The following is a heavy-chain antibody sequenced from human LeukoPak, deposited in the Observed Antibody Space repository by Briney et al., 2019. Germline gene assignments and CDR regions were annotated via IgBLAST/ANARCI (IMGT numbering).Heavy chain of an antibody. CDR3: ARVRAAAPDAFDI. CDR1: GFTFSSHS. J-gene: IGHJ3*02. V-gene: IGHV3-21*01. CDR2: IGSSSSYI. Sequence: GGSLRLSCAASGFTFSSHSMNWVRQAPGKGLEWVSSIGSSSSYIYYADSVKGRFTISRDNAKNSLYLQMNSLRAEDTAVYYCARVRAAAPDAFDIWGQGTMVTVSS. D-gene: IGHD6-13*01.